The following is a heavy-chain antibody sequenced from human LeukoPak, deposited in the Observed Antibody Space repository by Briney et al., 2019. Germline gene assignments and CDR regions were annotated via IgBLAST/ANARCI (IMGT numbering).Heavy chain of an antibody. D-gene: IGHD5-12*01. V-gene: IGHV3-30-3*01. J-gene: IGHJ4*02. CDR1: GFTFSSYA. CDR3: ARNGYDGDLDY. Sequence: GGSLRLSCAASGFTFSSYAMHWVRQAPGKGLEWVAVISYDGSNKYYADSVKGRFTISRDNSKNTLYLQMNSLRAEDTAVYYCARNGYDGDLDYWGQGTLVTVSS. CDR2: ISYDGSNK.